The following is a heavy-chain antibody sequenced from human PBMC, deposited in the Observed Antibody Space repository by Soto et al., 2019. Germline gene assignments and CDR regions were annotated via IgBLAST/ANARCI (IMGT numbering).Heavy chain of an antibody. CDR3: AKDRLAGNFDY. V-gene: IGHV3-23*01. J-gene: IGHJ4*02. CDR2: ISNTGGGT. Sequence: EVQLLDSGGGLVQPGGSLGRSCAASGFTFNNYAMNWVRQAPGMGLEWVATISNTGGGTYYADSVTGRFTISRDNSKNTLYLQMSSLRAEDTAVYYCAKDRLAGNFDYWGQGAQVTVSS. CDR1: GFTFNNYA. D-gene: IGHD6-25*01.